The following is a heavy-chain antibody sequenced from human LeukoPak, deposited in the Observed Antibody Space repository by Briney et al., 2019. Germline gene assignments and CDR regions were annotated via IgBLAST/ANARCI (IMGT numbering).Heavy chain of an antibody. CDR3: ARDAIAARPDY. D-gene: IGHD6-6*01. J-gene: IGHJ4*02. Sequence: ASVKVSCKASGYTFTTYVISGWRRAPGQGLEWMGWISAYNGNTYYAQKFQGRVTMTTDTSTSTAYMELRSLRSDDTAVYYCARDAIAARPDYWGQGTLVTVSS. CDR1: GYTFTTYV. V-gene: IGHV1-18*01. CDR2: ISAYNGNT.